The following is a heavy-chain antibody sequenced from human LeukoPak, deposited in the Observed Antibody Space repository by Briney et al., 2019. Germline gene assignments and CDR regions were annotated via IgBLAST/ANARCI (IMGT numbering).Heavy chain of an antibody. CDR2: IKQDGSEK. J-gene: IGHJ3*02. D-gene: IGHD2-15*01. CDR3: ARHRSGGSQDDAFDI. Sequence: GGSLRLSCAASGFTFSSYAIHWVRQAPGKWLEWVADIKQDGSEKYYVDSVKGRFTISRQNAKKSLFLQMNSLRAEDTAVYYCARHRSGGSQDDAFDIWGQGTLVTVSS. V-gene: IGHV3-7*01. CDR1: GFTFSSYA.